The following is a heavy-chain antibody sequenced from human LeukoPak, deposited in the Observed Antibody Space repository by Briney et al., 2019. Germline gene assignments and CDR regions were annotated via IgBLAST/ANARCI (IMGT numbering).Heavy chain of an antibody. Sequence: GGSLRLSCAASEFAFSTYNMNWVRQAPGKGLEWVSGISWNSGSIGYADSVKGRFTISRDNAKNSLYLQMNSLRAEDTALYYCAKDSPDSSGYFDYWGQGTLVTVSS. CDR1: EFAFSTYN. J-gene: IGHJ4*02. CDR2: ISWNSGSI. V-gene: IGHV3-9*01. CDR3: AKDSPDSSGYFDY. D-gene: IGHD3-22*01.